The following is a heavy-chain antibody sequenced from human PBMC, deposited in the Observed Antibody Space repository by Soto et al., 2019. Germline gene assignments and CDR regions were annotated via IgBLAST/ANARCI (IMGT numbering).Heavy chain of an antibody. CDR3: AKEKGYAREYYYYYGMDV. CDR1: GFTFDDYA. CDR2: ISWNSGSI. V-gene: IGHV3-9*01. D-gene: IGHD2-8*01. Sequence: GGSLRLSCAASGFTFDDYAMHWVRQAPGKGLEWVSGISWNSGSIGYADSVKGRFTISRDNAKNSLYLQMNSLRAEDTALYYCAKEKGYAREYYYYYGMDVWGQGTTVTVS. J-gene: IGHJ6*02.